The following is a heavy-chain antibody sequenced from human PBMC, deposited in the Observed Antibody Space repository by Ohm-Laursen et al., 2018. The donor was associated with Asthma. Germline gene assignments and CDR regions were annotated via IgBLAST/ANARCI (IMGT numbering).Heavy chain of an antibody. V-gene: IGHV1-69*10. Sequence: ASVKVSCKASGYTFTSYGIAWVRQAPGQGLEWVGAIIPIFDIPNYAEKFQGRVTITADKSTSTAYMELSSLRSEDTAVYYCARDHSSGYSFSFDYWGQGTLVTVSS. J-gene: IGHJ4*02. CDR1: GYTFTSYG. D-gene: IGHD3-22*01. CDR2: IIPIFDIP. CDR3: ARDHSSGYSFSFDY.